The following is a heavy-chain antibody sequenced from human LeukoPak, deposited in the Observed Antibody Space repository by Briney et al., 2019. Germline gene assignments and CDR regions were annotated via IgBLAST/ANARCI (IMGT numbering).Heavy chain of an antibody. J-gene: IGHJ4*02. CDR2: IDYSGGA. Sequence: PSETLSLTCTVSGGSISSSIYYWGWIRQPPGKGLEWIGSIDYSGGAFYNPSLESRVTISVDTSKNQFSLKLSSVTAADTAVYYCARADCSSTSCYIDYWGQGTLVTVSS. D-gene: IGHD2-2*02. V-gene: IGHV4-39*07. CDR3: ARADCSSTSCYIDY. CDR1: GGSISSSIYY.